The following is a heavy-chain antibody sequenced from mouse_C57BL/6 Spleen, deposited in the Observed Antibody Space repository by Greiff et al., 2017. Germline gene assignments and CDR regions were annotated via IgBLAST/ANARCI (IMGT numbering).Heavy chain of an antibody. CDR3: ARYYDSYYFDY. Sequence: EVKVVESEGGLVQPGSSMKLSCTASGFTFSDYYMAWVRQVPEKGLEWVANINYDGSSTYYLDSLKSRFIISRDNAKNILYLQMSSLKSEDTATYYCARYYDSYYFDYWGQGTTLTVSS. CDR1: GFTFSDYY. V-gene: IGHV5-16*01. D-gene: IGHD2-4*01. J-gene: IGHJ2*01. CDR2: INYDGSST.